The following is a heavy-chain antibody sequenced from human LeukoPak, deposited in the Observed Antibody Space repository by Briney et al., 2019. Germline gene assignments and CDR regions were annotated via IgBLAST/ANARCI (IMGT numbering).Heavy chain of an antibody. CDR2: ISGSGGST. CDR1: GFTFSSYA. CDR3: AKDGRVRGVIRFFDY. J-gene: IGHJ4*02. Sequence: GGSPRLSCAASGFTFSSYAMSWVRQAPGKGLEWVSAISGSGGSTYYADSVKGRFTISRDNSKNTLYLQMNSLRAEDTAVYYCAKDGRVRGVIRFFDYWGQGTLVTVSS. D-gene: IGHD3-10*01. V-gene: IGHV3-23*01.